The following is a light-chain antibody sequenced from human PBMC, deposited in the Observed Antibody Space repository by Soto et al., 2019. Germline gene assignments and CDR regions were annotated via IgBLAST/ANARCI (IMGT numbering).Light chain of an antibody. CDR2: DAS. CDR3: QQYDIYPPT. CDR1: QSISNF. J-gene: IGKJ1*01. Sequence: DIQMTQSPSTLSASVGARVTITCRASQSISNFLAWYQQKLVKAPKDLIYDASILQNGVPSRFSGSGYGPAFTPTISSLQPDDFATYYCQQYDIYPPTFGQGTKVDIK. V-gene: IGKV1-5*01.